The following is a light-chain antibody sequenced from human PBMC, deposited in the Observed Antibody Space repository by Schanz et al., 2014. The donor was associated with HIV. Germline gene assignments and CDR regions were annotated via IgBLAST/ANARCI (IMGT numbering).Light chain of an antibody. CDR3: QQYNNWRT. J-gene: IGKJ2*01. Sequence: DIQMTQSPSSLSASVGDRVTITCRASQSISNWLAWYQQKPGKAPKLLIYKASTLESGVPSRFSGSGSGTTFTLTISSLQSEDFAVYYCQQYNNWRTFGQGTKLEIK. V-gene: IGKV1-5*03. CDR2: KAS. CDR1: QSISNW.